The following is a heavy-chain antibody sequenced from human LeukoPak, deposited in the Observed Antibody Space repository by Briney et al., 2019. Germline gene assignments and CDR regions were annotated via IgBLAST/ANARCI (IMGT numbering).Heavy chain of an antibody. J-gene: IGHJ4*02. Sequence: PGGSLRLSCAASGFTFSSFAVSWVRQAPGKGLEWVSGISDSGGSTYYADSVKGRFTISRDNSKNTLCLQMNSLRAEDTAVYYCAKAKDYGDPWYFDYWGQGTLVTVSS. V-gene: IGHV3-23*01. D-gene: IGHD4-17*01. CDR2: ISDSGGST. CDR3: AKAKDYGDPWYFDY. CDR1: GFTFSSFA.